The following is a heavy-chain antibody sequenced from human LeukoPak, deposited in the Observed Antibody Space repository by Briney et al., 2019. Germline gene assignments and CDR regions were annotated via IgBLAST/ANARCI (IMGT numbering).Heavy chain of an antibody. CDR3: AKDPEGGSGSPWYSEY. V-gene: IGHV3-23*01. J-gene: IGHJ4*02. Sequence: GGALRLSCEPSGFTFGSYAMSWGRQAPGKGLGWVSSIIGSGAGTYYADSVKGRFTVSRDNSKNTLYLQMNSLRAGDTAVYYCAKDPEGGSGSPWYSEYWGQGTLVTVSS. D-gene: IGHD3-10*01. CDR1: GFTFGSYA. CDR2: IIGSGAGT.